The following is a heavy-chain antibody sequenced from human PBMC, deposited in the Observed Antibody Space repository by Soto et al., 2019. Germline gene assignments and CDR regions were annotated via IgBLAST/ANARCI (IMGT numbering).Heavy chain of an antibody. D-gene: IGHD6-13*01. CDR1: GGSISSSSYY. CDR3: ARRADSSSFPNAFDI. Sequence: SETLSLTCTVSGGSISSSSYYWGWIRQPPGKGLEWIGSIYYSGSTYYNPSLKSRVTISVDTSKNQFSLKLSSVTAADTAVYYCARRADSSSFPNAFDIWGQGTMVTVSS. V-gene: IGHV4-39*01. J-gene: IGHJ3*02. CDR2: IYYSGST.